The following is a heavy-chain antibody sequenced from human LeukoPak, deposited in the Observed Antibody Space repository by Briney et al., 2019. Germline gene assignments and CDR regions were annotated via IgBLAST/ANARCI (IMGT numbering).Heavy chain of an antibody. Sequence: GRSLRLSCAASGFTFSNYAMHWVRQAPGKGLEWVAVISYDGSNKYYTDSVKGRFTISGDSSKNTLYLQMNSLRAEDTAVYYCAKESYGDFLFDYWGQGTLVTVSS. V-gene: IGHV3-30*04. D-gene: IGHD4-17*01. J-gene: IGHJ4*02. CDR3: AKESYGDFLFDY. CDR1: GFTFSNYA. CDR2: ISYDGSNK.